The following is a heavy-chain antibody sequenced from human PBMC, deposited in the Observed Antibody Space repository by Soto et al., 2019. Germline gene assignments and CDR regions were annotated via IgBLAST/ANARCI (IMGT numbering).Heavy chain of an antibody. D-gene: IGHD2-2*01. CDR2: IYSSTTTYENT. J-gene: IGHJ4*02. Sequence: SETLSLTCTVSGGSISSTTYYWGWIRQPPGKGLEWIGSIYSSTTTYENTYYNPSLKSRVTISVDASMNQFSLRLSSVTATDTAVYYCARVKVLRGYVMVPAGPWDNWGQGTLVTVSS. CDR1: GGSISSTTYY. V-gene: IGHV4-39*01. CDR3: ARVKVLRGYVMVPAGPWDN.